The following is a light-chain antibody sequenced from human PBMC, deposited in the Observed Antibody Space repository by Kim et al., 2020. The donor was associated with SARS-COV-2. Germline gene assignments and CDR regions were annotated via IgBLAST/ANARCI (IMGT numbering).Light chain of an antibody. CDR2: GAS. CDR1: QTVSSSY. J-gene: IGKJ2*01. CDR3: QQYGSSPRT. Sequence: LSPGERATLSCRASQTVSSSYLAWYQQKPGQAPRLLIYGASSRATGIPDRFSGSGSGTDFTLTISRLEPEDFAVYYCQQYGSSPRTFGQGTKLEI. V-gene: IGKV3-20*01.